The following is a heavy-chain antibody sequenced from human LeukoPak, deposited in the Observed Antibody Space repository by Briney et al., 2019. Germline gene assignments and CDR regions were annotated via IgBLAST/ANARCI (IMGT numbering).Heavy chain of an antibody. J-gene: IGHJ4*02. V-gene: IGHV4-30-4*01. CDR3: ASYFVGNGGRGY. CDR2: VYDSWNN. D-gene: IGHD3-10*02. Sequence: SETLSLTCTVSGDSINSGNSHWTWIRQPPGKGLEWLGSVYDSWNNYYNPSLGSRITMSVDTSKNQYSLELSSVIAADTAVYYCASYFVGNGGRGYWGQGALVTVSS. CDR1: GDSINSGNSH.